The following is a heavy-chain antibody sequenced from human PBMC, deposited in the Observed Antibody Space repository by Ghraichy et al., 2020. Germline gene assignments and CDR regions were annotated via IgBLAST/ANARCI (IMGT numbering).Heavy chain of an antibody. V-gene: IGHV1-46*01. CDR1: GYTFTNYY. Sequence: SVKVSCKSFGYTFTNYYMHWVRQAPGQGLEWMGMINPSDGTITNAKKFQGRVTMTWDTSTGTAHMELSSLRSEDTAIYFCAREGNYFGSGSYSRYYNYYMDVWGKGTTVTVSS. CDR3: AREGNYFGSGSYSRYYNYYMDV. CDR2: INPSDGTI. D-gene: IGHD3-10*01. J-gene: IGHJ6*03.